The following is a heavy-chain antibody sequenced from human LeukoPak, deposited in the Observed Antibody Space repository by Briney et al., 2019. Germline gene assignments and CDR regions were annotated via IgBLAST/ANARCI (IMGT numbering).Heavy chain of an antibody. D-gene: IGHD1-14*01. CDR2: ISDSGGST. V-gene: IGHV3-23*01. CDR1: GFKFDAYP. J-gene: IGHJ3*02. Sequence: GGSLRLSCAASGFKFDAYPMSWVRQAPGKGLEWASSISDSGGSTHYAESVRGRFSLSRDNFEKTLYLQMNRLRAEDTAVYYCAKGKINHDGAFDIWGQGTRVIVAS. CDR3: AKGKINHDGAFDI.